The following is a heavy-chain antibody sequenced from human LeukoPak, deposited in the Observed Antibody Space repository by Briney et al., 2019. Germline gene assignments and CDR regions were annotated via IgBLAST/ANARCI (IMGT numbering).Heavy chain of an antibody. Sequence: PGGSLRLSCAASGFTVSSNYMSWVRQAPGKGLEWVSVIYSGGSTYYADSVKGRFTTSRHNSKNTLYLQMNSLRAEDTAVYYCARDLQGYDFWSGYPKGMDVRGQGTTVTVSS. J-gene: IGHJ6*02. CDR2: IYSGGST. CDR3: ARDLQGYDFWSGYPKGMDV. V-gene: IGHV3-53*04. D-gene: IGHD3-3*01. CDR1: GFTVSSNY.